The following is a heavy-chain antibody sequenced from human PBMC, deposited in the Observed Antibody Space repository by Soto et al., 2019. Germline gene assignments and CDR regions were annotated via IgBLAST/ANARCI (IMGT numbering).Heavy chain of an antibody. CDR1: GLTFEVYG. Sequence: EVQLVESGGGVVRPGGSLRLSCAASGLTFEVYGMSWVRQAPGKGLEWVSGINWNGGSTGYADSVKGRFTISRDNAKNSLYLQMNSLRAEDTALYYCARLYSSGWYGPGRYWGQGTLVTVSS. V-gene: IGHV3-20*04. CDR3: ARLYSSGWYGPGRY. D-gene: IGHD6-19*01. J-gene: IGHJ4*02. CDR2: INWNGGST.